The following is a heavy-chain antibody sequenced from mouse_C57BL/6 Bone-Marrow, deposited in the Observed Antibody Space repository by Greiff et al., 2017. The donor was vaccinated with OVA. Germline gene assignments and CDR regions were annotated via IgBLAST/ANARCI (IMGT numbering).Heavy chain of an antibody. CDR2: IYPGDGDT. D-gene: IGHD2-1*01. CDR3: ARSLYGNYWYFDV. J-gene: IGHJ1*03. Sequence: QVQLKQSGAELVKPGASVKISCKASGYAFSSYWMNWVKQRPGKGLEWIGQIYPGDGDTNYNGKFKGKATLTADKSSSTAYMQLSSLTSEDSAVYFCARSLYGNYWYFDVWGTGTTVTVSS. CDR1: GYAFSSYW. V-gene: IGHV1-80*01.